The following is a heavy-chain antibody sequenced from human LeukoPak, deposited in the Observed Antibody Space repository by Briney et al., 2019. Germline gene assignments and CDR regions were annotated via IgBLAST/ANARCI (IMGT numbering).Heavy chain of an antibody. Sequence: ASVKVSCKASGYIFTSYGISWVRQAPGQGLEWMGWISVYNGNTNYPQRLQGRVTMTTDTSTTTAYMELRSLRSDDTAVYYCAREGDIVVVPAANPDGNWFDPWGQGTLVTVSS. V-gene: IGHV1-18*01. CDR2: ISVYNGNT. CDR3: AREGDIVVVPAANPDGNWFDP. CDR1: GYIFTSYG. D-gene: IGHD2-2*01. J-gene: IGHJ5*02.